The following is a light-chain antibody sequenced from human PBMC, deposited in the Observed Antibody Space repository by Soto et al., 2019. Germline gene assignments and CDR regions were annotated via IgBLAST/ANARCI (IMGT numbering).Light chain of an antibody. Sequence: QSVLTQPASVSGSPGQSITISCTGTNSDIGFYNYVSWYQQHPGEAPKLIIYEVAKRPSGVSSRFSGSKSGNTASLTISGLQAEDEADYYCSSYTSSSTGVFGTGTKVTVL. J-gene: IGLJ1*01. CDR1: NSDIGFYNY. CDR3: SSYTSSSTGV. CDR2: EVA. V-gene: IGLV2-14*01.